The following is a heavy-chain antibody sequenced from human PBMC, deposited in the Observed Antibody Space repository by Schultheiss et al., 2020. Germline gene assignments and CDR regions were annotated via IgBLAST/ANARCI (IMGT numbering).Heavy chain of an antibody. J-gene: IGHJ5*02. V-gene: IGHV1-2*06. Sequence: ASVKVSCKASGYTFTGYYMHWVRQAPGQGLEWMGRINPNSGGTNYAQKFQGRVTLTRDTSISTAYMDLTRLRSNDTALYYCARKRVGVTLWGVFDPWGQGILVTVSS. CDR3: ARKRVGVTLWGVFDP. CDR1: GYTFTGYY. D-gene: IGHD1-26*01. CDR2: INPNSGGT.